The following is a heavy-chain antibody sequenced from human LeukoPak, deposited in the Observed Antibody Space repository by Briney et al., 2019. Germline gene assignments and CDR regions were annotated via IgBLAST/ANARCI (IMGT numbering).Heavy chain of an antibody. Sequence: TGGSLRPSCAASGFTVSSNYMSWVRQAPGKGLEWVSVIYSGGSTYYADSVKGRFTISRDNSKNTLYLQMNSLRAEDTAVYYCARGPMDDNYYYYYGMDVWGKGTTVTVSS. J-gene: IGHJ6*04. V-gene: IGHV3-53*01. CDR1: GFTVSSNY. D-gene: IGHD1-1*01. CDR2: IYSGGST. CDR3: ARGPMDDNYYYYYGMDV.